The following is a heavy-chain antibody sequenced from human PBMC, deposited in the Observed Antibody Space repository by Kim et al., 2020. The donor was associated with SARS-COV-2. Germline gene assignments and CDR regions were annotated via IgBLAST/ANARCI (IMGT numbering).Heavy chain of an antibody. Sequence: SETLSLTCAVYGGSFSGYYWSWIRQPPGKGLEWIGEINHSGSTNYNPSLKSRVTISVDTSKNQFSLKLSSVTAADTAVYYCARDGKWLVGIRDDHYYYYGMDVWGQGTTVTVSS. CDR1: GGSFSGYY. CDR2: INHSGST. CDR3: ARDGKWLVGIRDDHYYYYGMDV. V-gene: IGHV4-34*01. J-gene: IGHJ6*02. D-gene: IGHD6-19*01.